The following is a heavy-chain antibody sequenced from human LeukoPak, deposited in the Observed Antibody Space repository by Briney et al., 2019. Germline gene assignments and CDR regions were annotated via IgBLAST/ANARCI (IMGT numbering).Heavy chain of an antibody. CDR1: GGSFSGYY. D-gene: IGHD5-18*01. CDR3: ARGVGYSYRYYYYYMDV. CDR2: INHSGST. J-gene: IGHJ6*03. Sequence: SETLSLTCAVYGGSFSGYYWSWIRQPPGKGLEWIGEINHSGSTNYNPSLKGRVTISVDTSKNQFPLKLSSVTAADTAVYYCARGVGYSYRYYYYYMDVWGKGTTVTVSS. V-gene: IGHV4-34*01.